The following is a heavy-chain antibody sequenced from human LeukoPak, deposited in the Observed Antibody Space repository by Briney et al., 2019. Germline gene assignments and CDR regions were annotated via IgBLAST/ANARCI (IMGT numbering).Heavy chain of an antibody. J-gene: IGHJ6*02. CDR1: GGSFSGYY. CDR3: ARGSSVLWFGELFPNYYYGMDV. CDR2: LNHSGST. V-gene: IGHV4-34*01. D-gene: IGHD3-10*01. Sequence: SETLSLTCAVYGGSFSGYYRSWLRQPPGKGLEWIGELNHSGSTNYNSSLRSRVTISVYTSENQFSLKLSSVTAADTAVYYCARGSSVLWFGELFPNYYYGMDVWGQGTTVTVSS.